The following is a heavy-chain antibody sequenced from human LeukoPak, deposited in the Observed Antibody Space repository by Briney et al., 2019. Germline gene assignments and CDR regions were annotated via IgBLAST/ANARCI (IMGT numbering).Heavy chain of an antibody. Sequence: KSSETLSLTCAVHGGLVSGYSWSWIRQSPGKGLEWIGEINHSGSTNYNPSLKSRVTIAAGTSKKEFSLKLTSVTAVDTAVYYCTTSRLLPAAIHFYYYYFMDVWGTGTTVTVSS. V-gene: IGHV4-34*01. CDR2: INHSGST. J-gene: IGHJ6*03. CDR1: GGLVSGYS. CDR3: TTSRLLPAAIHFYYYYFMDV. D-gene: IGHD2-21*02.